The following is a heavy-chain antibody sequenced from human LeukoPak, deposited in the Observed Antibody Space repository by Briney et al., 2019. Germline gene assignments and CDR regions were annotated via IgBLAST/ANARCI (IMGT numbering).Heavy chain of an antibody. Sequence: PSETLSLTCAVYGGSFSGYYWSWIRQPPGKGLEWIGEINHSGSTNYNPSLKSRVTISVDTSKNQFSLKLSSVTAADTAVYYCARQGSSTKFDYWGQGTLVTVSS. D-gene: IGHD6-6*01. V-gene: IGHV4-34*01. CDR2: INHSGST. CDR3: ARQGSSTKFDY. J-gene: IGHJ4*02. CDR1: GGSFSGYY.